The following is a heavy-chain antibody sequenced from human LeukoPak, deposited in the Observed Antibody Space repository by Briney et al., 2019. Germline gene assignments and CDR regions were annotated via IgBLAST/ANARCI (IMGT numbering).Heavy chain of an antibody. Sequence: SVKVSCKASGGTFSSYAISWVRQAPGQGLEWMGRIIPILSIANYAQKFQGRVTITADKSTSTAYMELSSLRSEDTAVYYCARASIVGAPTTSRSWFDPWGQGTLVTVSS. CDR2: IIPILSIA. CDR3: ARASIVGAPTTSRSWFDP. J-gene: IGHJ5*02. D-gene: IGHD1-26*01. CDR1: GGTFSSYA. V-gene: IGHV1-69*04.